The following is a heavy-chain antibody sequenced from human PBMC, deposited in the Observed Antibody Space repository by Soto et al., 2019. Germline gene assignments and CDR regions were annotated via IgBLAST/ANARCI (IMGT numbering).Heavy chain of an antibody. J-gene: IGHJ6*03. Sequence: EVQLVESGGGLVQPGGSLRLSCAASGFTFRHYWMYWVRQAPGQGLEWVSRINSDGSVSSYADSVKGRLTIARDNVKNTLYLLMDSLRAADTAVYYCAKGDCVGGSCYSLAGSFSYYMDAWGKGNTVTVFS. CDR1: GFTFRHYW. D-gene: IGHD2-15*01. CDR2: INSDGSVS. CDR3: AKGDCVGGSCYSLAGSFSYYMDA. V-gene: IGHV3-74*02.